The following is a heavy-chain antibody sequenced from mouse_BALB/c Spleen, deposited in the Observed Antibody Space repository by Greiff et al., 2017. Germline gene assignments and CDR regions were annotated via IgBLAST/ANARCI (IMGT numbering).Heavy chain of an antibody. V-gene: IGHV5-9-4*01. Sequence: EVQLVESGGGLVKPGGSLKLSCAASGFTFSSYAMSWVRQSPEKRLEWVAEISSGGSYTYYPDTVTGRFTISRDNAKNTLYLEMSSLRSEDTAMYYCARASTGRGFAYWGQGTLVTVSA. J-gene: IGHJ3*01. CDR1: GFTFSSYA. CDR2: ISSGGSYT. D-gene: IGHD4-1*02. CDR3: ARASTGRGFAY.